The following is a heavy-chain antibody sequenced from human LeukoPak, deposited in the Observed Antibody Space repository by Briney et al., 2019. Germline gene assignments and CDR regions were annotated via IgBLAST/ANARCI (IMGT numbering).Heavy chain of an antibody. J-gene: IGHJ4*02. D-gene: IGHD3-22*01. CDR1: GGSISSYY. CDR3: ARSTYYYDSSGYYPEYYFDY. CDR2: IYYSGST. V-gene: IGHV4-59*01. Sequence: PSETLSLTCTVSGGSISSYYWSWIRQPPGKGLEWIGYIYYSGSTNYNPSLKSRVIISVDTSKNQFSLKLSSVTAADTAVYYCARSTYYYDSSGYYPEYYFDYWGQGTLVTVSS.